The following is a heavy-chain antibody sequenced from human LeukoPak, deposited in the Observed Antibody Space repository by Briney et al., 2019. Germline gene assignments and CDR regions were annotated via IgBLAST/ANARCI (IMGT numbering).Heavy chain of an antibody. V-gene: IGHV1-2*02. Sequence: ASVKVSCKASGYTFIDYYIHWVRQAPGQGLEWMGWINPNSGGTNYAQSFQGRVTMTRDTSISTLYMELSRLRSDDTAFYYCARDRFASTVTTAGGYWGQGTLVTVSS. CDR1: GYTFIDYY. CDR3: ARDRFASTVTTAGGY. J-gene: IGHJ4*02. D-gene: IGHD4-17*01. CDR2: INPNSGGT.